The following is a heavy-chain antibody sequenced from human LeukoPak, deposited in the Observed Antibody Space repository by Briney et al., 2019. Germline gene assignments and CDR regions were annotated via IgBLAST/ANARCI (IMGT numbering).Heavy chain of an antibody. J-gene: IGHJ3*02. Sequence: GGSLRLSCAASGFTFSTYWMHWVRQVPGKGLVWVSHIKSDGSGTEYADSVKGRFTISRDNSKNTLLLQMNSLRVEDTAIYYCAKGTVSNRAFDIWGQGTMVTVSS. D-gene: IGHD1-14*01. CDR2: IKSDGSGT. CDR1: GFTFSTYW. CDR3: AKGTVSNRAFDI. V-gene: IGHV3-74*03.